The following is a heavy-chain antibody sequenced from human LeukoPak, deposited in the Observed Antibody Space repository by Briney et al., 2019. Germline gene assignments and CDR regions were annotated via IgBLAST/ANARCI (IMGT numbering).Heavy chain of an antibody. CDR3: ARDEYTYGGRTHPYFFDF. CDR1: GGSISSSNW. Sequence: PSETLSLTCAVSGGSISSSNWWSWVRQPPGKGLEWIGSIYYSGSTYYNPSLTSRVTISLDTSKSQFSLKLRSVTAADTAMYYCARDEYTYGGRTHPYFFDFWGQGTLVTVSS. J-gene: IGHJ4*02. CDR2: IYYSGST. D-gene: IGHD5-18*01. V-gene: IGHV4-4*02.